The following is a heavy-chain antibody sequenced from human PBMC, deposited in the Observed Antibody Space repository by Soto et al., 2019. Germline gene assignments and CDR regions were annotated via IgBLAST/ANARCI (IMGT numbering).Heavy chain of an antibody. CDR3: AKVERAVAGIID. D-gene: IGHD6-19*01. Sequence: EVQLLESGGGLVQPGGSLRLSCAASGFTFSRYAMSWVRQAPGKGLDWVSAISVSVGSTYYADSVKGRFTISRDNSKNTRYLQRNSLRAEDTAVYYCAKVERAVAGIIDWGQGTLVTVSS. CDR1: GFTFSRYA. CDR2: ISVSVGST. J-gene: IGHJ4*02. V-gene: IGHV3-23*01.